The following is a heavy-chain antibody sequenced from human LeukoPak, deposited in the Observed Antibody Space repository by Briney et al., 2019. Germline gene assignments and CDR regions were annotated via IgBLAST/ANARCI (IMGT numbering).Heavy chain of an antibody. V-gene: IGHV3-53*01. CDR1: GFSVSSNF. J-gene: IGHJ3*02. Sequence: GGSLRLSCAASGFSVSSNFMTWVRQAPGKGLEWVSVIFSGGSTYYADSVKGRFTITRDNSKNTVYLQMNSLRVEDTAVYYCARGRRWDLLVSLIDASDIWGQGTMVTVSS. CDR2: IFSGGST. CDR3: ARGRRWDLLVSLIDASDI. D-gene: IGHD1-26*01.